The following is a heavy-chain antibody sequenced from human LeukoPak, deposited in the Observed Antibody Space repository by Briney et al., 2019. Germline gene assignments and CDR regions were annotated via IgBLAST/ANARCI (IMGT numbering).Heavy chain of an antibody. D-gene: IGHD2-15*01. CDR1: GYSFSSHG. J-gene: IGHJ4*02. CDR3: ARRYCSGGTCYYFDY. V-gene: IGHV5-51*01. CDR2: INPADSVT. Sequence: GESLKISCEASGYSFSSHGLVWVRQMPGKGLEWKGIINPADSVTIYSPSFQGQVTISADKSITTAYLQWSSLKASDTAMYYCARRYCSGGTCYYFDYWGQGALVTVSS.